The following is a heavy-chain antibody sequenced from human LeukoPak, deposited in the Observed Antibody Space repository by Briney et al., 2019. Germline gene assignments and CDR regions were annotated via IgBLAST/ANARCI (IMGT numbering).Heavy chain of an antibody. CDR3: ARVGYSYGLDYFDY. CDR2: IKQDGSKK. CDR1: GFTFSNYW. Sequence: PGGSLRLSCAASGFTFSNYWMNWVRQAPGKGLEWVANIKQDGSKKHYVDSVKGRFTISRDNAKNSLYLQMNSLRAEDTAVYYCARVGYSYGLDYFDYWGQGNLVTVSS. D-gene: IGHD5-18*01. J-gene: IGHJ4*02. V-gene: IGHV3-7*02.